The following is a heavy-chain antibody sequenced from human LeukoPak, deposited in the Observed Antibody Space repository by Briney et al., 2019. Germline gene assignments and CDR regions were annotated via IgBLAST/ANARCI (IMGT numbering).Heavy chain of an antibody. D-gene: IGHD6-13*01. CDR2: MDPNSGNT. J-gene: IGHJ4*02. CDR3: ARGGIAAAAGLFDY. Sequence: ASVKVSCKASGYTFTSYDINWVRQATGQGLEWMGWMDPNSGNTGYAQKFQGRATMTRNTSISTAYMELSSLRSEDTAVYYCARGGIAAAAGLFDYWGQGTLVTVSS. CDR1: GYTFTSYD. V-gene: IGHV1-8*01.